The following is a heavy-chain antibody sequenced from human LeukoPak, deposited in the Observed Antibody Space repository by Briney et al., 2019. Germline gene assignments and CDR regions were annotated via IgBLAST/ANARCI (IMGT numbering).Heavy chain of an antibody. J-gene: IGHJ4*02. CDR3: ARVRYSSSWYRYYFDY. V-gene: IGHV4-59*01. CDR1: GGSISSYY. D-gene: IGHD6-13*01. Sequence: SETLSLTCTVSGGSISSYYWSWIRQPPGKGLEWIGYIYCSGSTNYNPSLKSRVTISVDTSKNQFSLKLSSVTAADTAVYYCARVRYSSSWYRYYFDYWGQGTLVTVSS. CDR2: IYCSGST.